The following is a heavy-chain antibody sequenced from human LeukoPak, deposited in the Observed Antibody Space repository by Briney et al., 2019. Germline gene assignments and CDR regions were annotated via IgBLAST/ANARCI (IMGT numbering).Heavy chain of an antibody. CDR2: ITGASTHS. CDR3: ARAGGSGSLDY. Sequence: PGGSLRLSCAASGFTFDHYMMTWVRQAPGKGLEWVSSITGASTHSYYADSLKGRFTISRDNAKNSLFLQMNSLRAEDTAVYYCARAGGSGSLDYWGQGTLVTVSS. CDR1: GFTFDHYM. D-gene: IGHD3-10*01. J-gene: IGHJ4*02. V-gene: IGHV3-21*01.